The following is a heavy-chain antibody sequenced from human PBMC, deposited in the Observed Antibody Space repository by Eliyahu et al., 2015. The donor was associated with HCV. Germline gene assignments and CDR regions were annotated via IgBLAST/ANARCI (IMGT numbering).Heavy chain of an antibody. CDR1: GYSFTSYW. CDR3: ARLRPWDSSGYYAFDI. D-gene: IGHD3-22*01. J-gene: IGHJ3*02. V-gene: IGHV5-51*01. Sequence: EVQLVQSGAXVKKPGESLXISCKGSGYSFTSYWIGWVRQMPGKGLEWMGIIYPGDSDTRYSPSFQGQVTISADKSISTAYLQWSSLKASDTAMYYCARLRPWDSSGYYAFDIWGQGTMVTVSS. CDR2: IYPGDSDT.